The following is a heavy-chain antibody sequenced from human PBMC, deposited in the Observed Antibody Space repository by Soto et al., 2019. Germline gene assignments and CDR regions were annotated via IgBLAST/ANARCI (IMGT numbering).Heavy chain of an antibody. J-gene: IGHJ6*03. CDR1: GFTFSSYW. D-gene: IGHD4-17*01. CDR2: IKQDGSEK. CDR3: ARYSPDYGDYNGYYYYYMDV. V-gene: IGHV3-7*01. Sequence: GGSLRLSCAASGFTFSSYWMSWVRQAPGKGLEWVANIKQDGSEKYYVDSVKGRFTISRDNAKNSLYLQMNSLRAEDTAVYYCARYSPDYGDYNGYYYYYMDVWGKGTTVTVS.